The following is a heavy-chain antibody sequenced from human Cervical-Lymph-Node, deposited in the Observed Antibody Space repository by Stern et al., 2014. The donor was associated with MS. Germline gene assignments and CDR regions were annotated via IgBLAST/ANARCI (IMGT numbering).Heavy chain of an antibody. CDR1: GHTFTYRY. CDR3: ASLFDSSGYFDYS. V-gene: IGHV1-45*02. D-gene: IGHD3-22*01. J-gene: IGHJ4*02. CDR2: ITPFNGNT. Sequence: VQLVESGAEVRKTGSSVKVSCKASGHTFTYRYLHWVRQAPGQAPEWMGWITPFNGNTNYAQKFQDRVPITRDTSMNTAYMELSSLRSEDTAMYYCASLFDSSGYFDYSWGQGTLVTVSS.